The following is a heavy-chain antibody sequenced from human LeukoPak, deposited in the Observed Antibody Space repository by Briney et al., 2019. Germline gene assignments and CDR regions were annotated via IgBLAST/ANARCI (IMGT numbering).Heavy chain of an antibody. CDR2: ISYDGSNK. Sequence: GGSLRLSCAASGFTFSSYAMHWVRQAPGKGLEWVAVISYDGSNKYYADSVKGRFTISRDNSKNTLYLQMNSLRAEDTALYYCAREGGSYYWDYWGQGTLVTVSS. CDR3: AREGGSYYWDY. CDR1: GFTFSSYA. J-gene: IGHJ4*02. V-gene: IGHV3-30*04. D-gene: IGHD1-26*01.